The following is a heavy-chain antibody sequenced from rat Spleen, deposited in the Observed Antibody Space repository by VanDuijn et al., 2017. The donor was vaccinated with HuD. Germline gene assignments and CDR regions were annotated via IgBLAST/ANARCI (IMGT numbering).Heavy chain of an antibody. CDR1: GLSFSNYD. J-gene: IGHJ2*01. CDR2: ISYDGTAT. CDR3: ARRIYYHSGYYFDD. Sequence: EVQLVESGGGLVQPGRSMKLSCAASGLSFSNYDMAWVRQAPTKGLEWVASISYDGTATYYRDSVKGRFTLSRDNAKSTLYLQIDSLRSEDTATYYCARRIYYHSGYYFDDWGQRVMVTVSS. V-gene: IGHV5S23*01. D-gene: IGHD1-1*01.